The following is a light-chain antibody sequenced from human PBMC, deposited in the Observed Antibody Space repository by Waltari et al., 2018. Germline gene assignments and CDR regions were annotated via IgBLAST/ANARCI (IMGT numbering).Light chain of an antibody. V-gene: IGLV2-23*02. CDR2: EVT. CDR1: SSDVGSYDL. Sequence: QYGLTQPASVSGSPVQSITLSCTGSSSDVGSYDLVSWYQQYPGKAPKLMVYEVTKRTSGVSDRFSGSKSANSASLTIYGLQSEDEADYYCCSYAGLGIYVFGTGTKVTVL. J-gene: IGLJ1*01. CDR3: CSYAGLGIYV.